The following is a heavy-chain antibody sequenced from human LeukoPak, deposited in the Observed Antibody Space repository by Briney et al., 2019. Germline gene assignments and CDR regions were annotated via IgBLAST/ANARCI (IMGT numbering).Heavy chain of an antibody. CDR3: ARGLAVAGPQYFDY. D-gene: IGHD6-19*01. CDR2: ICYSGNT. J-gene: IGHJ4*02. CDR1: GDSISSTSNC. V-gene: IGHV4-39*07. Sequence: SETLSLTCTVSGDSISSTSNCWSWLRQPPGKGLEWIGSICYSGNTYYNPSLKSRVTISVDTSKNQFSLKLSSVTAADTAVYYCARGLAVAGPQYFDYWGQGTLVTVSS.